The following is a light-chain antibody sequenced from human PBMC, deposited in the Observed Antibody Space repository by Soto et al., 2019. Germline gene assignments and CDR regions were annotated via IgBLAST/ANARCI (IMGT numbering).Light chain of an antibody. Sequence: DIQITQSPSTLSASVGDRVTITCRASQSIRNWLAWYQDKPGKAPKLMIYGASSLESGVPSRFSGSGSGTDFTLTISRLEPEDFAVYYCQQYGSSAPITFGQGTRLEIK. J-gene: IGKJ5*01. CDR2: GAS. CDR3: QQYGSSAPIT. CDR1: QSIRNW. V-gene: IGKV1-5*01.